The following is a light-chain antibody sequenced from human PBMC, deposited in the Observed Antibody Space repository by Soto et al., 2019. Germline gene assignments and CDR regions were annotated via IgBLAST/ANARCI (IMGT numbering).Light chain of an antibody. Sequence: QSALTQPASVSGSPGQSITISCTGTSSDVGGYNYVSWYQQHPGKAPKLMIYEVSNRPSGVSNRFSGSKSGNTASLTISGLQAEDEADYYRSSYTSSSTLTYVFGTGTKVTVL. V-gene: IGLV2-14*01. CDR1: SSDVGGYNY. CDR2: EVS. CDR3: SSYTSSSTLTYV. J-gene: IGLJ1*01.